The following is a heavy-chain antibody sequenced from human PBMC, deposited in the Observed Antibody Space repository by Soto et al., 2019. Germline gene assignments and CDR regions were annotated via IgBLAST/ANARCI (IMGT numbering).Heavy chain of an antibody. CDR3: AEDMKWGGMTTIHYFDS. V-gene: IGHV3-9*01. D-gene: IGHD4-17*01. Sequence: PGGSLRLSCVASGFTVDDYAMHWVRQAPGKGLEWVSGISANGDTIDYADSVKGRFTISRDNAKNSLFLQMNSLRPEDTALYYCAEDMKWGGMTTIHYFDSWGQGTQVTVSS. J-gene: IGHJ4*02. CDR2: ISANGDTI. CDR1: GFTVDDYA.